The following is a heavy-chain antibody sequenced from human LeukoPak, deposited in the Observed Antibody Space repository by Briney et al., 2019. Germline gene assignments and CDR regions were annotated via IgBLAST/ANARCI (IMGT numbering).Heavy chain of an antibody. D-gene: IGHD1-26*01. V-gene: IGHV1-69*01. CDR1: GGTFSSYA. J-gene: IGHJ3*02. CDR2: IIPIFGTA. Sequence: SVKVSCKASGGTFSSYAISWVRQAPGQGLEWMGGIIPIFGTANYAQKFPGRVTITADESTSTAYMELSSLRSEDTAVYYCARGGGIVGASAFDIWGQGTMVTVSS. CDR3: ARGGGIVGASAFDI.